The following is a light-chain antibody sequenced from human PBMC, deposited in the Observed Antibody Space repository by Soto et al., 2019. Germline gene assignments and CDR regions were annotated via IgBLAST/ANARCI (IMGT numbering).Light chain of an antibody. CDR1: QGISSS. J-gene: IGKJ1*01. CDR3: QQVYGYPRT. CDR2: AAS. Sequence: DIHLTQSPSFLSASVGDSVTITCRASQGISSSLAWYQQKPGKAPKVLIYAASTLQSGVPSRFSGSGSGTEFTLTISSLQPEDFATYYCQQVYGYPRTFGQGTKVEIK. V-gene: IGKV1-9*01.